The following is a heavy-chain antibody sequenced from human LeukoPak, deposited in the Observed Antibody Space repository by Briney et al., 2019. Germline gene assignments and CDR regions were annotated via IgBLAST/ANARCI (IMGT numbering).Heavy chain of an antibody. J-gene: IGHJ3*02. CDR2: INPNSGGT. CDR1: GYTFTGYY. D-gene: IGHD3-10*01. Sequence: AASVKVSCKASGYTFTGYYMHWVRQAPGQGLEWMGWINPNSGGTNYAQKFQGRITMTRDTSISTAYMELSRLRSDDTAVYYCASFSPITVVRGKPDAFDIWGQGTMVTVSS. V-gene: IGHV1-2*02. CDR3: ASFSPITVVRGKPDAFDI.